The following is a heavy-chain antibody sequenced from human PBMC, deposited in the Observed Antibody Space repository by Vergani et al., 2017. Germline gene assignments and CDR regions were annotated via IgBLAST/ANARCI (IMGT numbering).Heavy chain of an antibody. CDR1: GFTFSSYW. J-gene: IGHJ3*02. CDR2: IKQEGSEK. CDR3: ARVHILTGYYYDAFDI. Sequence: EVQLVESGGGLVQPGGSLRLSCAASGFTFSSYWMSWVRQAPGKGLEWLANIKQEGSEKYYVDSVKGRFTIARDNAKNSLYLQMNSLRAEDTAVYYCARVHILTGYYYDAFDIWGQGTMVTVSS. D-gene: IGHD3-9*01. V-gene: IGHV3-7*01.